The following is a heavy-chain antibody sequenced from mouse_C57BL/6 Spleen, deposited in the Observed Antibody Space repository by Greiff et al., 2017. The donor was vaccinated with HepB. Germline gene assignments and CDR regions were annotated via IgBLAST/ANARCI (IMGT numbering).Heavy chain of an antibody. Sequence: EVKLQESGGGLVQPGGSLKLSCAASGFTFSDYYMYWVRQTPEKRLEWVAYISNGGGSTYYPDTVKGRFTISRDNAKNTLYLQMSRLKSEDTAMYYCARLDSSGPLSYWGQGTLVTVSA. J-gene: IGHJ3*01. CDR2: ISNGGGST. D-gene: IGHD3-2*02. CDR1: GFTFSDYY. V-gene: IGHV5-12*01. CDR3: ARLDSSGPLSY.